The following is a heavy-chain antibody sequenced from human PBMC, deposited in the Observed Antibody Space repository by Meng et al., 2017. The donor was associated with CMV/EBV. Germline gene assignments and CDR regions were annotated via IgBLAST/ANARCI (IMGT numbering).Heavy chain of an antibody. Sequence: VQLVQDLAEVKKPVVSVNVSCKSSGYTFTSYGISWVRQAPGQGLEWMGWISAYNGKTNYAQKLQGRGTMTKDTSTSTAYMELRSLRSDDTAVYYCARVGGGNWFDPWGQGTLVTVSS. D-gene: IGHD3-16*01. CDR1: GYTFTSYG. CDR3: ARVGGGNWFDP. J-gene: IGHJ5*02. CDR2: ISAYNGKT. V-gene: IGHV1-18*01.